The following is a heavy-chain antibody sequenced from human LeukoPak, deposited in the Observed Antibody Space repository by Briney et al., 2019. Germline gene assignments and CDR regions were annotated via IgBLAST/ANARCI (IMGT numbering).Heavy chain of an antibody. CDR3: AGYGSGSSNF. D-gene: IGHD3-10*01. Sequence: SETLSLTCTVSGDSMSRNYWSWIRQSPGKGLEWIGYIYYRGGTNYNPSLRGRVTLSVDTSKNQVSLRVNSVTAADTAVYYCAGYGSGSSNFWGQGTLVTVSS. V-gene: IGHV4-59*01. CDR2: IYYRGGT. CDR1: GDSMSRNY. J-gene: IGHJ4*02.